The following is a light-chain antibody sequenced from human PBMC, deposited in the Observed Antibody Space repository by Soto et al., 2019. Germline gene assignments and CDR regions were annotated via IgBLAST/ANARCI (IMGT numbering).Light chain of an antibody. Sequence: EIVLTQSPGTLSLSPGERATLSCRASQSVSGYLARYQQKPGQAPRLLIYDISKRATGIPARFSGSGSATDFTLTISSLEPEDFAVYYCQQYGSSPLTFGGGTKVDTK. CDR1: QSVSGY. CDR2: DIS. CDR3: QQYGSSPLT. V-gene: IGKV3-11*01. J-gene: IGKJ4*01.